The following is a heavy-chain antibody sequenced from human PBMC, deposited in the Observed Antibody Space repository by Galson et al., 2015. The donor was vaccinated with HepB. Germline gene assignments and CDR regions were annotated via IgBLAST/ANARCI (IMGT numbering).Heavy chain of an antibody. Sequence: ETLSLTCAVSGDSISNDRWLSWVRQPPGEGLEWIGEAYHSGGTNYRQSLKSRVTISVDKSRNQFSLKLTSVTAADTAVYYCARAKEGRGYFDYWGQGTLFTVSS. D-gene: IGHD3-10*01. CDR3: ARAKEGRGYFDY. J-gene: IGHJ4*02. CDR2: AYHSGGT. V-gene: IGHV4-4*02. CDR1: GDSISNDRW.